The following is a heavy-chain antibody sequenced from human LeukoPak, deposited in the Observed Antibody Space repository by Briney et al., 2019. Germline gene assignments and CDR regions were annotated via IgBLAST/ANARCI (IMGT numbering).Heavy chain of an antibody. CDR1: GGSISSYY. J-gene: IGHJ4*02. CDR2: IYYSGST. CDR3: ARDPGEYSFDY. V-gene: IGHV4-59*01. Sequence: TASETLSLTGTVSGGSISSYYWSWIRQPPGKGLEWIGYIYYSGSTNYNPSLKSRVTISVDTSKNQFSLKLSSVTAADTAVYYCARDPGEYSFDYWGQGTLVTVSS. D-gene: IGHD3-10*01.